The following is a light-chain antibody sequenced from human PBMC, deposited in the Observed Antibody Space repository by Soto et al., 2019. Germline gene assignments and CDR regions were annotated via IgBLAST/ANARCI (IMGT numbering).Light chain of an antibody. V-gene: IGKV3-11*01. Sequence: EIVLTHSPATLSLSPGERATLSCRASQSVSSYLAWYHQKPGQAPRLLIYDASNRATGIPARFSGSGSGTDFTLTISSLEPEDFAVYYCQQRSNWPPWTFGQGTKVDIK. CDR2: DAS. CDR1: QSVSSY. CDR3: QQRSNWPPWT. J-gene: IGKJ1*01.